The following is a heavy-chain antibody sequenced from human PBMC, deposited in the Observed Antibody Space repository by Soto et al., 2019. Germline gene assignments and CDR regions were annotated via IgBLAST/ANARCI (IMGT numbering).Heavy chain of an antibody. CDR3: AKSVPVVPAAKGAGEYFQH. Sequence: EVQLLESGGGLVQPGGSLRLSCAASGFTFSSYAMSWVRQAPGKGLEWVSAISGSGGSTYYADSVKGRFTISRDNSKNTLYLQMNSLRAEDTAVYYCAKSVPVVPAAKGAGEYFQHWGQGTLVTVSS. D-gene: IGHD2-2*01. CDR1: GFTFSSYA. J-gene: IGHJ1*01. CDR2: ISGSGGST. V-gene: IGHV3-23*01.